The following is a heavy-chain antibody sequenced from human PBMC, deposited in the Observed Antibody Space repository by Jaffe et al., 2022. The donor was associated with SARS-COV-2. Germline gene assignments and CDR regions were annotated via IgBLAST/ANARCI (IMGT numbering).Heavy chain of an antibody. Sequence: QVQLVESGGGVVQPGRSLRLSCAASGFTFSSYGMHWVRQAPGKGLEWVAVISYDGSNKYYADSVKGRFTISRDNSKNTLYLQMNSLRAEDTAVYYCAKDLLGPHSGYDNYYYYYGMDVWGQGTTVTVSS. CDR2: ISYDGSNK. CDR1: GFTFSSYG. V-gene: IGHV3-30*18. J-gene: IGHJ6*02. CDR3: AKDLLGPHSGYDNYYYYYGMDV. D-gene: IGHD5-12*01.